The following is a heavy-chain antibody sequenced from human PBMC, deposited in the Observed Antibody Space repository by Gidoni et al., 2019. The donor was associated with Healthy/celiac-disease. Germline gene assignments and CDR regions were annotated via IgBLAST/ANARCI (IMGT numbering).Heavy chain of an antibody. D-gene: IGHD1-20*01. CDR2: IYTSGST. CDR3: ARVGITGTN. Sequence: QVQLQESGPGLVKPSQTLSLTCTVSGGSISSGSYYWRWIRQPAGKGLEWIGRIYTSGSTNYNPSLKSRVTISVDTSKNQFSLKLSSVTAADTAVYYCARVGITGTNWGQGTLVTVSS. J-gene: IGHJ4*02. V-gene: IGHV4-61*02. CDR1: GGSISSGSYY.